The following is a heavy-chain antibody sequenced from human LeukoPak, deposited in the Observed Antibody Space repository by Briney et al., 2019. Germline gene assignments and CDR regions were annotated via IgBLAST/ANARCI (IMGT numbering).Heavy chain of an antibody. CDR3: ARHSSGWYGGGFDY. D-gene: IGHD6-19*01. J-gene: IGHJ4*02. V-gene: IGHV4-34*01. CDR1: GGSFSGYY. Sequence: PSETLSLTCAVYGGSFSGYYWSWIRPPPGKGLEWMGEINHSGSTNYNPSLKSRVTISVDTSKNQFSLKLSSVSAADTAVYYCARHSSGWYGGGFDYWGQGTLVTVSS. CDR2: INHSGST.